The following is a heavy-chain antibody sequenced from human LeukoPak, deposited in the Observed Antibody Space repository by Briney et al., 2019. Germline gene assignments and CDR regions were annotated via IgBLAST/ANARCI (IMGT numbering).Heavy chain of an antibody. D-gene: IGHD3-10*01. Sequence: GGSLRLSCAASGFTFSSYSMNWVRQAPGKGLEWVSSISSSSSYIYYADSVKGRFTISRDNAKNSLYPQMNSLRAEDTAVYYCARDVLLWFGELFDWFDPWGQGTLVTVSS. V-gene: IGHV3-21*01. CDR1: GFTFSSYS. CDR3: ARDVLLWFGELFDWFDP. J-gene: IGHJ5*02. CDR2: ISSSSSYI.